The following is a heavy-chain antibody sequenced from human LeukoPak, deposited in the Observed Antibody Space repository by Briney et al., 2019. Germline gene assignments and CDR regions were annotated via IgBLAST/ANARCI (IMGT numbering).Heavy chain of an antibody. CDR3: ARRPDYGDPQVKLDS. D-gene: IGHD4-17*01. J-gene: IGHJ4*02. Sequence: GGSLRHSCAASGFTFSSYGMSWVRQAPGKGLEWVSGISGSGGFTDYAESVKGRFTISRDNSKNTLYLQMNSLRAEDTAVYFGARRPDYGDPQVKLDSGGKETLVTVS. CDR2: ISGSGGFT. CDR1: GFTFSSYG. V-gene: IGHV3-23*01.